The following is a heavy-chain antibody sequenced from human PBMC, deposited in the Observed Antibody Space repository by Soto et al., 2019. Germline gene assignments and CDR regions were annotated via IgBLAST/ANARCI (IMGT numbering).Heavy chain of an antibody. J-gene: IGHJ4*02. Sequence: QVQLVQSGAEVKKPGASVKVSCKASGYTFTGYYMHWVRQAPGQGLEWMGWINPNSGGTNYAQKFQGRVTMTRDTSISAAYMELSRLRSDDTAVYYCAKAAVGSSSPYYFDYWGQGTLVTVSS. CDR1: GYTFTGYY. V-gene: IGHV1-2*02. CDR3: AKAAVGSSSPYYFDY. D-gene: IGHD6-6*01. CDR2: INPNSGGT.